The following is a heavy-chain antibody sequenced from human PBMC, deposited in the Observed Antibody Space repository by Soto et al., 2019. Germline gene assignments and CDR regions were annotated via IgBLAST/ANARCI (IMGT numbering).Heavy chain of an antibody. CDR1: GYTFTSYG. V-gene: IGHV1-18*04. D-gene: IGHD3-3*01. CDR2: ISAYNGNT. CDR3: ARHPRSGYYDFWSGYFYYYYGMDV. Sequence: ASVKVSCKASGYTFTSYGISWVRQAPGQGPEWMGWISAYNGNTNYAQKLQGRVTMTTDTSTSTAYMELRSLRSDDTAVYYCARHPRSGYYDFWSGYFYYYYGMDVWGQGXTVTVYS. J-gene: IGHJ6*02.